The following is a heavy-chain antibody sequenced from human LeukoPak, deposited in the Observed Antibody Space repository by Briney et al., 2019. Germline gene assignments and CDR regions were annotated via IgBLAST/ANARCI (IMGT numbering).Heavy chain of an antibody. V-gene: IGHV3-73*01. D-gene: IGHD7-27*01. J-gene: IGHJ6*03. CDR1: GFTFSGSA. CDR3: TRQAPGRYYYYYMDV. Sequence: GGSLRLSCAASGFTFSGSAMHWVRQASGKGLEWVGRIRSKANSYATAYAASVKGRFTISRDDSKNTAYLKMNSLKTEDTAVYYCTRQAPGRYYYYYMDVWGKGTTVTVSS. CDR2: IRSKANSYAT.